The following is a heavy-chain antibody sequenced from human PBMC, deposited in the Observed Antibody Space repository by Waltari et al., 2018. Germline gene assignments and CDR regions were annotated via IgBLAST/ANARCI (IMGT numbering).Heavy chain of an antibody. D-gene: IGHD2-2*01. V-gene: IGHV3-74*01. CDR1: GFTFSRFW. CDR3: ARDSSHLPAAFDN. Sequence: EVELVQSGGGLVQPGGSLGLSCAASGFTFSRFWMQWVRQVPGKGLVWVSRISNDGRTTDYTDAVKGRFTISRDNAKDTLYLQMNSLRAEDTAVYYCARDSSHLPAAFDNWGQGTLVTVSS. J-gene: IGHJ4*02. CDR2: ISNDGRTT.